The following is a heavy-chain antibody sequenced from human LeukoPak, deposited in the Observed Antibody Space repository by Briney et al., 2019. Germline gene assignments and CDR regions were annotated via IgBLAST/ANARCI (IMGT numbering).Heavy chain of an antibody. Sequence: SETLSLTCTVSGYSISSGYYWGWIRQPPGKGLEWIGSIYHSGSTYYNPSLKSRVTISVDTSKNQFSLKLSSVTAADTAVYYCATATDWFDPWGQGTLVTVSS. J-gene: IGHJ5*02. V-gene: IGHV4-38-2*02. CDR2: IYHSGST. CDR3: ATATDWFDP. CDR1: GYSISSGYY.